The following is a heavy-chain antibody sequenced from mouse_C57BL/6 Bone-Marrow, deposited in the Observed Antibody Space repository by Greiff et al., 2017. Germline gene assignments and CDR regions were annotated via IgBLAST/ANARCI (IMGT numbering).Heavy chain of an antibody. Sequence: DVKLVESGPGLAKPSQTLSLTCSVTGYSITSDYWNWIRTFPGNKLEYMGYISYSGSTYYNPSLKNRISITRDTSKNQYYLQFNSMTNEDTATYYCARDYYGSLWYFDVWDTGTTVTVSS. CDR1: GYSITSDY. V-gene: IGHV3-8*01. J-gene: IGHJ1*03. CDR2: ISYSGST. CDR3: ARDYYGSLWYFDV. D-gene: IGHD1-1*01.